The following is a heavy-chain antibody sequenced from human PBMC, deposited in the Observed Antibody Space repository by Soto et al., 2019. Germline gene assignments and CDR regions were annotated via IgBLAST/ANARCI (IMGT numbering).Heavy chain of an antibody. CDR1: GYTFTGYY. D-gene: IGHD3-3*02. J-gene: IGHJ4*02. V-gene: IGHV1-2*02. CDR3: ARDAHF. CDR2: INPNRGDT. Sequence: ASLKFSCKSSGYTFTGYYLHWVRQAPGQGLDWMGWINPNRGDTSYSQKFQGRVAMTRNMSTSTVYLELSSLKSDDTAVFYCARDAHFWGQGSLVTVSS.